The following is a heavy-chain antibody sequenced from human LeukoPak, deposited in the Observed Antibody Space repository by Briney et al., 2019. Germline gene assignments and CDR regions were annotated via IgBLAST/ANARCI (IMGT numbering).Heavy chain of an antibody. Sequence: EASVKVSCKASGYTFTSYGISWVRQAPGQGLEWMGWISAYNGNTNYAQKLQGRVTMTTDTSTSTAYMELRSLRSDDTAVYYCARAYYYDSSSYGTFDPWGQGTLVTVSS. CDR1: GYTFTSYG. V-gene: IGHV1-18*01. D-gene: IGHD3-22*01. CDR3: ARAYYYDSSSYGTFDP. J-gene: IGHJ5*02. CDR2: ISAYNGNT.